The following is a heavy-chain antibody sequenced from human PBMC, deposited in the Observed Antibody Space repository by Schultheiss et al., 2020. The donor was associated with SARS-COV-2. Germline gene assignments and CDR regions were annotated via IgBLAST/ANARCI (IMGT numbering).Heavy chain of an antibody. CDR2: ISYDGSNK. CDR3: TEVTTFTK. J-gene: IGHJ4*02. D-gene: IGHD4-17*01. CDR1: GFTFSSYG. V-gene: IGHV3-30*03. Sequence: GGSLRLSCAASGFTFSSYGMHWVRQAPGKGLEWVAVISYDGSNKYYADSVKGRFTISRDNSKNTLYLQMNSLRAEDTAVYYCTEVTTFTKWGQGTLVTVSS.